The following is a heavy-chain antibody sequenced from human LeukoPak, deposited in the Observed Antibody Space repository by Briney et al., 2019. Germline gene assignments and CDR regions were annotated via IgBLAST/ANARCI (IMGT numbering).Heavy chain of an antibody. D-gene: IGHD3-10*01. J-gene: IGHJ6*02. CDR2: IYSGGST. CDR1: GFTASSNY. Sequence: GGSLRLSCAASGFTASSNYMSWVRQAPGKGLEWVSVIYSGGSTYYADSVKGRFTISRDNSKNTLYLQMNSLRAEDTAVYYCARDRFGELFSYYYYGMDVWGQGTTVTVSS. V-gene: IGHV3-53*01. CDR3: ARDRFGELFSYYYYGMDV.